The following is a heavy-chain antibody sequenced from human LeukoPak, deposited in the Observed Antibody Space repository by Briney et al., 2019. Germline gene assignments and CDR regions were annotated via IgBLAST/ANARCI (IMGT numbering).Heavy chain of an antibody. CDR1: GFTFSSYS. D-gene: IGHD2-2*01. J-gene: IGHJ4*02. V-gene: IGHV3-7*01. CDR3: ARGRYSSRSGGYYFDI. CDR2: IKKDGIER. Sequence: GGSLRLSCAASGFTFSSYSMNWVRQAPGKGLEWVANIKKDGIERYYVESVKGRFAISRDNAKNSLSLQMNSLRAEDTAVYYCARGRYSSRSGGYYFDIWGQGTLVTVSS.